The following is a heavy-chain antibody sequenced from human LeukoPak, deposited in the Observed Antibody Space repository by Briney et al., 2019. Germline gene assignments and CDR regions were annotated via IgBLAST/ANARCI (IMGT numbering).Heavy chain of an antibody. CDR1: GVSFSGYY. CDR2: INHSGST. Sequence: PSETLSLTCAVYGVSFSGYYWSWIRQPPGKGLEWIGEINHSGSTNYNPSLKSRVTISVDTSKNQFSLKLSSVTAADTAVYHCARRRRYYDSSRYIDYWGQGTLVTVSS. CDR3: ARRRRYYDSSRYIDY. D-gene: IGHD3-22*01. V-gene: IGHV4-34*01. J-gene: IGHJ4*02.